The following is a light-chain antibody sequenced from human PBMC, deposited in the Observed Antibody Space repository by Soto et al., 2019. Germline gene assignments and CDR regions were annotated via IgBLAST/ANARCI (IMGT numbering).Light chain of an antibody. Sequence: EIVMTQSPATLSVSPGERATLSCRASQSVHSNLAWYQQKPGQAPRLLIYGASTRATGVPARFSGSGSGTEFSLPVSSLQSADFAVYYCQQYSNWPLTFGGGTKVEIK. CDR3: QQYSNWPLT. CDR1: QSVHSN. CDR2: GAS. V-gene: IGKV3-15*01. J-gene: IGKJ4*01.